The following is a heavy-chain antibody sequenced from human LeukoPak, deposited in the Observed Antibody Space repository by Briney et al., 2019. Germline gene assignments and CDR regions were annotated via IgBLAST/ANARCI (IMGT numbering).Heavy chain of an antibody. CDR1: GGSISGYY. CDR3: TKREGPMSGSYDYFDP. Sequence: SETLSLTCTVSGGSISGYYWSWIRQTPGQGLEWIAYIHSNGYTNYNPSLKSRVTISVDTSKNQFSLKVTSVTAADTAMYYCTKREGPMSGSYDYFDPWGQGTLVTV. D-gene: IGHD1-26*01. J-gene: IGHJ5*02. CDR2: IHSNGYT. V-gene: IGHV4-4*09.